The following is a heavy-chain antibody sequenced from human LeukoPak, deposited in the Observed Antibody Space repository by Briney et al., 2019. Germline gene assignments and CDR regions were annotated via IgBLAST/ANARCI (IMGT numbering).Heavy chain of an antibody. CDR3: AGGYGSGFDY. J-gene: IGHJ4*02. Sequence: SETLSLTCAVYGGSFSGYYWSWIRQPPGKGLEWIGEINHSGSTNYNPSLKSRVTISVDTSKNQFFLKLSSVTAADTAVYYCAGGYGSGFDYWGQGTLVTVSS. D-gene: IGHD3-10*01. CDR1: GGSFSGYY. CDR2: INHSGST. V-gene: IGHV4-34*01.